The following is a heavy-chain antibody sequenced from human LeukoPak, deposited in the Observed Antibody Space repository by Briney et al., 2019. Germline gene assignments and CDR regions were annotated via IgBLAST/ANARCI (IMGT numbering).Heavy chain of an antibody. J-gene: IGHJ1*01. Sequence: GGSLRLSCAASGFTFSSFEMNWVRQAPGKGLEWVSYISSSGSTIYYADSVKGRFTISRDNAKNSLYLQMDSLRAEDTAAYYCARVSGEKTTPAEYLQQWGQGTLVTVSS. D-gene: IGHD3-10*01. CDR2: ISSSGSTI. CDR3: ARVSGEKTTPAEYLQQ. CDR1: GFTFSSFE. V-gene: IGHV3-48*03.